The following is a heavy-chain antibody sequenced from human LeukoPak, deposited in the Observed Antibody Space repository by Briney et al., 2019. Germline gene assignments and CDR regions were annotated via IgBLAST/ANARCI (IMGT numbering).Heavy chain of an antibody. CDR2: ISSSSTI. CDR3: ARDLSADYYDSSGYYYNDY. J-gene: IGHJ4*02. V-gene: IGHV3-48*02. CDR1: GFTFSSYS. D-gene: IGHD3-22*01. Sequence: GGSLRLSGAASGFTFSSYSMNWVRQAPGKGLEWVSYISSSSTIYYADSVKGRFTISRDNAKNSLYLQMNSLRDEDTAVYYCARDLSADYYDSSGYYYNDYWGQGTLVTVSS.